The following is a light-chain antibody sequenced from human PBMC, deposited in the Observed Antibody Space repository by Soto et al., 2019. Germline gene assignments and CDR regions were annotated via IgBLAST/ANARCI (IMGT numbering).Light chain of an antibody. CDR2: DTS. CDR3: QQRHNWPIT. Sequence: EIVLTQSPATLSLSPGERATLSCRTSQTIRGLLNWYQQRPGQAPRLLIYDTSNRATDSPARFSGSGSGTDFILTISTLDPEDFGVYFSQQRHNWPITFGQGTRLDIK. CDR1: QTIRGL. J-gene: IGKJ5*01. V-gene: IGKV3-11*01.